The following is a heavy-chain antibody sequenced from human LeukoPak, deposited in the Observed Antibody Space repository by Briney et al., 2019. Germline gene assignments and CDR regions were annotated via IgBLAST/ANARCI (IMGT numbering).Heavy chain of an antibody. V-gene: IGHV1-18*01. D-gene: IGHD2-15*01. Sequence: ASVKVSCKTSGYTFTNYDIYWVRQAPGQGRECMGWISGYTGDTKYAQILQGRFTVTTDTSTSTAYMELRSLTYDDTAVYYCARAGYCGDGGCRGGSAFDVWGQGTMVTVSS. CDR3: ARAGYCGDGGCRGGSAFDV. CDR2: ISGYTGDT. CDR1: GYTFTNYD. J-gene: IGHJ3*01.